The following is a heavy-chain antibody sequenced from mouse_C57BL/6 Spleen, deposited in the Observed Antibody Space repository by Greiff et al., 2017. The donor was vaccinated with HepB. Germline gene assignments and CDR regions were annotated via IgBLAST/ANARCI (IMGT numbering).Heavy chain of an antibody. CDR3: ARGRRRNYYGSSYYAMDY. J-gene: IGHJ4*01. Sequence: QVQLQQSGAELVKPGASVKLSCKASGYTFTSYWMQWVKQRPGQGLEWIGEIDPSDSYTNYNQKFKGKATLTVDTSSSTAYMQLSSLTSEDSAVYYCARGRRRNYYGSSYYAMDYWGQGTSVTVSS. V-gene: IGHV1-50*01. CDR1: GYTFTSYW. CDR2: IDPSDSYT. D-gene: IGHD1-1*01.